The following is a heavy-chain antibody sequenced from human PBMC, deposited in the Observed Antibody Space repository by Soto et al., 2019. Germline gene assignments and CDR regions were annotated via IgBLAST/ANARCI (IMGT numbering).Heavy chain of an antibody. Sequence: PSETLSLTCTVSGGSISSSSYSWSWIRQHPGKGLEWIGYVYFSGNTDYNPSLKSRVTISVDTSKKQFSLRLTSVTVADTAVYYCARLGYDSSGYPSWFDPWGQGTLV. V-gene: IGHV4-31*03. CDR1: GGSISSSSYS. J-gene: IGHJ5*02. CDR3: ARLGYDSSGYPSWFDP. D-gene: IGHD3-22*01. CDR2: VYFSGNT.